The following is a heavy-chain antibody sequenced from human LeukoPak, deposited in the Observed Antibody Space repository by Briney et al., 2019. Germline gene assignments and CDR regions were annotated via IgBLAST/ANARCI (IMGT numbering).Heavy chain of an antibody. CDR1: GYTFTSYG. V-gene: IGHV1-18*01. J-gene: IGHJ4*02. CDR3: ARDSLSPRAPRLVRFDY. Sequence: GASVKVSCKASGYTFTSYGISWVRQAPGQGLEWMGWISAYNGNTNYAQKLQGRVTMTTDTSTSTAYMELRSLRSDDTAVYYCARDSLSPRAPRLVRFDYWGQGTLVTVSS. CDR2: ISAYNGNT. D-gene: IGHD3-9*01.